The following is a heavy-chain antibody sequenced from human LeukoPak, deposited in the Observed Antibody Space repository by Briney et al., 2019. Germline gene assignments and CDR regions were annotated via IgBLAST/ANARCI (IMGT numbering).Heavy chain of an antibody. Sequence: ASVTVSCKASVYTFTSYDINWVRQAPGQGLEWMGWMNPNSGNTGYAQKFQGRVTMTRNTSISTAYMELSSLRSEDTAVYYCARGKAVGAPDFDYWGQGTLVTVSS. CDR1: VYTFTSYD. CDR2: MNPNSGNT. CDR3: ARGKAVGAPDFDY. J-gene: IGHJ4*02. V-gene: IGHV1-8*01. D-gene: IGHD1-26*01.